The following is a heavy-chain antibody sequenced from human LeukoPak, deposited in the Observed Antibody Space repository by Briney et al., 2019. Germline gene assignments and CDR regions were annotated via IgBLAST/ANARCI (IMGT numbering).Heavy chain of an antibody. CDR3: ARGAGGYRFDP. D-gene: IGHD1-1*01. V-gene: IGHV4-59*01. CDR1: GESISDYH. J-gene: IGHJ5*02. Sequence: KSSETLLLTCTVSGESISDYHWTWIRQPPGQGLEYIGYVYNRGTTFYNPFLKGRVTISADTSKKQFFLKVNSMTAADTAVYYCARGAGGYRFDPWGQGTLVTVSS. CDR2: VYNRGTT.